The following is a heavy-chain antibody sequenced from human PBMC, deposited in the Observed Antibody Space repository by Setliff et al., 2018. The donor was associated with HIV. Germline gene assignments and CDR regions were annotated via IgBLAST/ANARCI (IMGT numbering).Heavy chain of an antibody. CDR1: GFTFDSYS. Sequence: GGSLRLSCATSGFTFDSYSIIWVRQAPGKGLEWVSYISGLGGGTIYYADSVRGRFTISRDDAKKSVYLQMNSLRAEDTAVYYCARAGVVEGYYYYYYMDVWGKGTTVTVSS. J-gene: IGHJ6*03. V-gene: IGHV3-48*01. CDR3: ARAGVVEGYYYYYYMDV. CDR2: ISGLGGGTI. D-gene: IGHD2-15*01.